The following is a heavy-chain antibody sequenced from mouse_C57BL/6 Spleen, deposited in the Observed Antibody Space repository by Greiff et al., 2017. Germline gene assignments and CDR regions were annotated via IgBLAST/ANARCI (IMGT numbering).Heavy chain of an antibody. CDR3: AKEGIYYDYEGAMDY. V-gene: IGHV1-55*01. CDR2: IYPGSGST. CDR1: GYTFTSYW. Sequence: QVQLQQPGAELVKPGASVKMSCKASGYTFTSYWITWVKQRPGQGLEWIGDIYPGSGSTTYNEKFTSKATLTVDTSSSTAYMQLSSLTSEDSAVYYCAKEGIYYDYEGAMDYWGQGTTVTVSS. J-gene: IGHJ4*01. D-gene: IGHD2-4*01.